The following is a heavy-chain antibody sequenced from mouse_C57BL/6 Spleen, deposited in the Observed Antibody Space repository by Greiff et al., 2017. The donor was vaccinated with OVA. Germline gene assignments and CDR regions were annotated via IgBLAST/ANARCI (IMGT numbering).Heavy chain of an antibody. V-gene: IGHV1-81*01. J-gene: IGHJ4*01. Sequence: ASPSHPITYPTSWVKQRTGQGLEWIGEIYPRSGNTYYNEKFKGKATLTADKSSITAYMELRSLTSEDSAVYFCARLDYGSGYAMDYWGQGTSVTVSS. D-gene: IGHD1-1*01. CDR2: IYPRSGNT. CDR1: PSHPITYP. CDR3: ARLDYGSGYAMDY.